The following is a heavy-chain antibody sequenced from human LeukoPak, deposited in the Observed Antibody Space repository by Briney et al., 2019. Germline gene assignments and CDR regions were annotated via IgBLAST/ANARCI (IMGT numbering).Heavy chain of an antibody. CDR2: INPNSGGT. V-gene: IGHV1-2*02. Sequence: ASVKVSCKASGYTFTGYYMHWVRQAPGQGLEWMGWINPNSGGTNYAQKFQGRVTMTRDTSISTAYMELSRLRSDDTAVYYCARFPCTSTSCYKSGVLDVWGKGTTVTVSS. D-gene: IGHD2-2*02. CDR3: ARFPCTSTSCYKSGVLDV. J-gene: IGHJ6*04. CDR1: GYTFTGYY.